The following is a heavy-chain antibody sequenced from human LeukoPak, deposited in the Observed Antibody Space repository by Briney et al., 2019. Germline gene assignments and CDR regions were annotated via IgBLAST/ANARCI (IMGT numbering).Heavy chain of an antibody. V-gene: IGHV3-64*01. J-gene: IGHJ4*02. D-gene: IGHD3-22*01. Sequence: PGGSLRLSCAASGFTFSTYIMHWVRQAPGKGLEYVSVISSTGGTTYYANSVKGRFTISRDNSKNTLYLQMGSLRPEDTALYYCAKDIGDSIGYNYFDSWGQGTLVTVSS. CDR3: AKDIGDSIGYNYFDS. CDR2: ISSTGGTT. CDR1: GFTFSTYI.